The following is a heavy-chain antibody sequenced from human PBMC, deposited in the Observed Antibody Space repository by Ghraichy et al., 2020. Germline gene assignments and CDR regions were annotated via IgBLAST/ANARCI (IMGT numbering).Heavy chain of an antibody. V-gene: IGHV4-59*08. CDR2: IHYSGAK. CDR3: ARQGIDFGNYEDAFDL. Sequence: SETLSLTCTVSGDSMGSHYWNWIRQPPRKGLEWIGYIHYSGAKTYTPSLKSRVTISIDTSKNQISLRLTSVTAADTAVYFCARQGIDFGNYEDAFDLWGQGTMVVVSS. J-gene: IGHJ3*01. CDR1: GDSMGSHY. D-gene: IGHD4-11*01.